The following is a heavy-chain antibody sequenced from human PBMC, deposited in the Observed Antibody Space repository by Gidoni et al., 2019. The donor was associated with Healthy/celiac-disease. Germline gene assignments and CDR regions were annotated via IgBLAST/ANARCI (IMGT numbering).Heavy chain of an antibody. CDR3: TTDLYYDSSGYYG. V-gene: IGHV3-15*01. CDR1: GFTFSNAW. J-gene: IGHJ4*02. D-gene: IGHD3-22*01. CDR2: SKSKTDGGKT. Sequence: EVQLVASVGGLLKHGGSLSLSCAASGFTFSNAWMSWVRQAPGKGLEGVGRSKSKTDGGKTDYAAPVKGRFTISRDDSKNTLYLKMNSLKTEDTAVDYCTTDLYYDSSGYYGWGQGTLVTVSS.